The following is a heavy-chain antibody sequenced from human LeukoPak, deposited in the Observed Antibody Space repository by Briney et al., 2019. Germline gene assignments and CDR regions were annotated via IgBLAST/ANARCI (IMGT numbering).Heavy chain of an antibody. CDR1: GGSFSGYY. J-gene: IGHJ4*02. D-gene: IGHD2-2*01. CDR2: INHSGST. V-gene: IGHV4-34*01. Sequence: SETLSLTCAVYGGSFSGYYWSWIRQPPGKGLEWIGEINHSGSTNYNPSLKSRVTISVDTSKNQFSLKLSSVTAADTAVYYCARDLRYCSSTSCWGQGTLVTVSS. CDR3: ARDLRYCSSTSC.